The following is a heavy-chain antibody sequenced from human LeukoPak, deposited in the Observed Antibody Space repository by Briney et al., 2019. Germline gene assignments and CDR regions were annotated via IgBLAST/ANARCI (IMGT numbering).Heavy chain of an antibody. CDR2: ISGDGGST. CDR1: GFTFDDYA. D-gene: IGHD4-17*01. V-gene: IGHV3-43*02. Sequence: GGSLRLSCAASGFTFDDYAMHWVRQSPGKGLEWVSLISGDGGSTYYADSVKGRFTISRDNSKNSLYLQMSSLRTEDTALYYCANDFTYGDPFDYWGQGTLVTVSS. CDR3: ANDFTYGDPFDY. J-gene: IGHJ4*02.